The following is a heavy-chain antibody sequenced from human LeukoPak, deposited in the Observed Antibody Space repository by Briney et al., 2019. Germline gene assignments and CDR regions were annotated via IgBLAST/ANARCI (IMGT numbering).Heavy chain of an antibody. CDR3: ARDSRWGGEDCEY. CDR2: INQDGGEK. J-gene: IGHJ4*02. Sequence: PGGSLRLSCAAFGFTFSSYWMSWVRGAPGKGVEWVVIINQDGGEKYYVDSLKGRFTISRDNAKNSLYLKMNRLRVEDTAVYYCARDSRWGGEDCEYWGQGPLVTVSS. V-gene: IGHV3-7*01. CDR1: GFTFSSYW. D-gene: IGHD6-13*01.